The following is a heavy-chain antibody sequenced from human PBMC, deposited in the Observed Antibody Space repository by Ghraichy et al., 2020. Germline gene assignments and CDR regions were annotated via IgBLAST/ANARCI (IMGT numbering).Heavy chain of an antibody. CDR3: ARHNWNDDYFDS. CDR2: ISGTGRTI. J-gene: IGHJ4*02. V-gene: IGHV3-48*01. D-gene: IGHD1-1*01. Sequence: GGSLRLSCATSGFSFSGHSINWVRQAPGQGLEWISYISGTGRTIHYADSVKGRFTISRDTAKNSVSLQMNSLRADDTAIYYCARHNWNDDYFDSWGRGTLVPVSS. CDR1: GFSFSGHS.